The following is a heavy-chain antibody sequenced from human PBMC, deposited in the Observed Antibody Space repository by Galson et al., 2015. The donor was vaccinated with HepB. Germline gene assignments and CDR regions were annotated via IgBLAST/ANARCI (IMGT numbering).Heavy chain of an antibody. CDR3: ARDKAVWPADYYDSSGLDY. CDR2: INPSGGST. D-gene: IGHD3-22*01. J-gene: IGHJ4*02. V-gene: IGHV1-46*01. Sequence: SVKVSCKASGYTFTSYYMHRVRQAPGQGLEWMGIINPSGGSTSYAQKFQSRVTMTRDTSTSTVYMELSSLRSEDTAVYYCARDKAVWPADYYDSSGLDYWGQGTLVTVSS. CDR1: GYTFTSYY.